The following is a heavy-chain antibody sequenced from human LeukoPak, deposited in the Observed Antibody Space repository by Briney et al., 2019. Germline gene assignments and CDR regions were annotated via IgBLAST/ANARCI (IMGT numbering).Heavy chain of an antibody. V-gene: IGHV1-69*13. J-gene: IGHJ4*02. Sequence: GASVKVSCKASGGTFSSYAISWVRQAPGQGLEWMGGIIPIFGTANYAQKFQGRVTFTADESTSTAYMELSSLRSEDTAVYYCARVSYYYDSSGYYFDYWGQGTLVTVSS. CDR2: IIPIFGTA. D-gene: IGHD3-22*01. CDR3: ARVSYYYDSSGYYFDY. CDR1: GGTFSSYA.